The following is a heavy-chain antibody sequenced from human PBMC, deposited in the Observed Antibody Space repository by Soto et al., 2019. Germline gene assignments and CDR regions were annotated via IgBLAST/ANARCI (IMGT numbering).Heavy chain of an antibody. Sequence: PWGSLRLSCAASGFTFSSYAMSWVRQAPGQGMEWVSAISGSGGSTYYADSVKGRFTISRDNSKNTLYLQMNSLRAEDTAVYYCAKDLWFGELFLQPSLGAQFDPWGQGTLVTVSS. CDR2: ISGSGGST. CDR3: AKDLWFGELFLQPSLGAQFDP. V-gene: IGHV3-23*01. CDR1: GFTFSSYA. D-gene: IGHD3-10*01. J-gene: IGHJ5*02.